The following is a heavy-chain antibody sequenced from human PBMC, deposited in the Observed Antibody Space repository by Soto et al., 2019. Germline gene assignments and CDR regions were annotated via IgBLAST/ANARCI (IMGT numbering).Heavy chain of an antibody. V-gene: IGHV3-23*01. CDR2: FSSGGGGT. J-gene: IGHJ5*02. D-gene: IGHD6-19*01. CDR1: GFTFSNYA. Sequence: PGGSLRLSCTASGFTFSNYAMSWVRQAPGKGLEWVSAFSSGGGGTYYADSVKGRFTISRDNSKNTLYLQMNSLRAEDTAVYYCAKDRVIAVAGGGYNWFDPWGQGTLVTVSS. CDR3: AKDRVIAVAGGGYNWFDP.